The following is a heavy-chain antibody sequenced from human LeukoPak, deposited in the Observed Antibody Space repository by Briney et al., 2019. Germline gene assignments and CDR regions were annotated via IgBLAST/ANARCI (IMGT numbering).Heavy chain of an antibody. D-gene: IGHD4-17*01. Sequence: SVKVSCKASGGTFSSYAISWVRQAPGQGLEWMGRIIPILGIANYAQKFQGRVTITADKSTSTAYMELSSLRSEDTAVYYCARAPGGVTTKFTYPRFDPWGQGTPVTVSS. V-gene: IGHV1-69*04. CDR3: ARAPGGVTTKFTYPRFDP. CDR2: IIPILGIA. J-gene: IGHJ5*02. CDR1: GGTFSSYA.